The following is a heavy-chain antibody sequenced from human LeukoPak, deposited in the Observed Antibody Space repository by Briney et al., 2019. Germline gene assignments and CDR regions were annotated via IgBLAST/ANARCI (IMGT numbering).Heavy chain of an antibody. Sequence: GGSLRLSCAASGFTFNIYAMSWVRQAPGKGLEWVSGISGSGGSTYYAGSVKGRFTISRDNSKNTLYLQMNSLRGDDTAVYYCAKADRFYSGSYRGAFDIWGQGTMVTVSS. J-gene: IGHJ3*02. D-gene: IGHD1-26*01. V-gene: IGHV3-23*01. CDR3: AKADRFYSGSYRGAFDI. CDR1: GFTFNIYA. CDR2: ISGSGGST.